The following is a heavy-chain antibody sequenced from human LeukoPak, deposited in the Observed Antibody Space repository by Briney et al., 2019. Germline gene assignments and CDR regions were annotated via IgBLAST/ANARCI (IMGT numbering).Heavy chain of an antibody. CDR1: GYTFTGYY. D-gene: IGHD2-21*01. Sequence: ASVKVSCKASGYTFTGYYMHWVRQAPGQGLEWMGWINPNSGGTNYAQKFQGRVTMTRDTSISTAYMELSRLRSDDTAVYYCARAASYCGGYCYSLWFDPWGQGTLVTVSS. J-gene: IGHJ5*02. CDR3: ARAASYCGGYCYSLWFDP. CDR2: INPNSGGT. V-gene: IGHV1-2*02.